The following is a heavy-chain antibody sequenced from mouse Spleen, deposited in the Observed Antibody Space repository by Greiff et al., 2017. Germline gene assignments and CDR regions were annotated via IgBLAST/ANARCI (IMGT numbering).Heavy chain of an antibody. V-gene: IGHV5-6*01. Sequence: EVNVVESGGDLVKPGGSLKLSCAASGFTFSSYGMSWVRQTPDKRLEWVATISSGGSYTYYPDSVKGRFTISRDNAKNTLYLQMSSLKSEDTAMYYCARHYYGSSTRYFDVWGTGTTVTVSS. CDR3: ARHYYGSSTRYFDV. CDR2: ISSGGSYT. D-gene: IGHD1-1*01. CDR1: GFTFSSYG. J-gene: IGHJ1*03.